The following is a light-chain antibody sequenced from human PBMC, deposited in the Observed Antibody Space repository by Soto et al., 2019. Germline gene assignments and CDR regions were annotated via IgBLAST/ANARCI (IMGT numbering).Light chain of an antibody. CDR2: HGS. J-gene: IGKJ1*01. CDR3: QQYGDSPT. Sequence: IVLTQSPGTLSLSPGERVTLSCRASQTISRNYLAWYQQKPGLAPRLIMYHGSRRAAGTPDRFSGSGSGTDFSLTISRLEPEDFAVYYCQQYGDSPTFGQGTKVDIK. CDR1: QTISRNY. V-gene: IGKV3-20*01.